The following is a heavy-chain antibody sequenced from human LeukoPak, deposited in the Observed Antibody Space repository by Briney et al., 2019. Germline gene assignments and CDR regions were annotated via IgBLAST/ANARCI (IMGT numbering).Heavy chain of an antibody. D-gene: IGHD4-11*01. CDR3: ARGTVPLQWQNYYHYMDV. V-gene: IGHV4-34*01. CDR2: INHSGST. CDR1: GGSFSGYY. Sequence: PSETLSLTCAVYGGSFSGYYWSWIRQPPGKGLEWIGEINHSGSTNYNPSLKSRVTIPVHTSKNQFSLKLSSVTAADTGVYYCARGTVPLQWQNYYHYMDVWGKGATVTVSS. J-gene: IGHJ6*03.